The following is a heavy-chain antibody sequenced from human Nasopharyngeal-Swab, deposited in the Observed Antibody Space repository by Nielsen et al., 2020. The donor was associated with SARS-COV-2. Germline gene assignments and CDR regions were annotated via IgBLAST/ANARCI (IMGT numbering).Heavy chain of an antibody. D-gene: IGHD6-19*01. CDR2: LTSDGAST. Sequence: GESLKISCAASGFTFSSYVMSSVRQAPGKGLEWVSGLTSDGASTDYADSVKGRFTISRDTSKNTVYMQMNSLRAEDTAVYYCAKKVDGWYSFDYWGQGTLVTVSS. CDR3: AKKVDGWYSFDY. J-gene: IGHJ4*02. CDR1: GFTFSSYV. V-gene: IGHV3-23*01.